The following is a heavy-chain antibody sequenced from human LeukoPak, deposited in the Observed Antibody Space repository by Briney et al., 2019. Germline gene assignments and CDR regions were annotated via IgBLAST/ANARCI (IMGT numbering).Heavy chain of an antibody. D-gene: IGHD3-9*01. J-gene: IGHJ3*01. CDR3: ARSQTVIRYFDWLLY. CDR1: GGTLSSYT. Sequence: SMKVSCKTSGGTLSSYTISWARQAPGPGLEWMGGIIPIFGTPHSAQKFQDRVTITADASTSTAYMELSSLRSEDTAVSYCARSQTVIRYFDWLLYWGQGTMVTVSS. CDR2: IIPIFGTP. V-gene: IGHV1-69*13.